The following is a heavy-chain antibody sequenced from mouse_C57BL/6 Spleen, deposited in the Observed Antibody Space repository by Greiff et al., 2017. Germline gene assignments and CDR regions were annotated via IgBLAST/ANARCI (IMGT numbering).Heavy chain of an antibody. V-gene: IGHV1-80*01. CDR3: ARSGGITTVVAPFDY. CDR2: IYPGDGDT. CDR1: GYAFSSYW. D-gene: IGHD1-1*01. Sequence: QVHVKQSGAELVKPGASVKISCKASGYAFSSYWMNWVKQRPGKGLEWIGQIYPGDGDTNYNGKFKGKATLTADKSSSTAYMQLSSLTSEDSAVYFCARSGGITTVVAPFDYWGQGTTLTVSS. J-gene: IGHJ2*01.